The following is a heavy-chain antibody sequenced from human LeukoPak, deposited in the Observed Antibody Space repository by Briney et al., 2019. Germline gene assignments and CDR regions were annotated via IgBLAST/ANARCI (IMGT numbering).Heavy chain of an antibody. V-gene: IGHV1-69*13. J-gene: IGHJ3*02. CDR3: ASPGGGKSAFDI. Sequence: VKVSCNASGGTFSSYAISWVRQAPGQGLEWMGGIIPIFGTANYAQKFQGRVTITTDESTSTAYMELSSLRSEDTAVYYCASPGGGKSAFDIWGQGTMVTVSS. D-gene: IGHD2-15*01. CDR1: GGTFSSYA. CDR2: IIPIFGTA.